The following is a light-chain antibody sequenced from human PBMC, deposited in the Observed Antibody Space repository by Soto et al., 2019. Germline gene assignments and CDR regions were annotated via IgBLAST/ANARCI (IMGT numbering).Light chain of an antibody. CDR1: QNIGKW. V-gene: IGKV1-5*01. CDR2: DAS. CDR3: QQYDKYAWT. J-gene: IGKJ1*01. Sequence: QLTQSPSTLSASVGDRVTITCRASQNIGKWLAWYQQKPGKAPNLLISDASRLESGVPSRFRGRGSGTNFTLAISSLQPDDFASYYCQQYDKYAWTFGQGTKVDIK.